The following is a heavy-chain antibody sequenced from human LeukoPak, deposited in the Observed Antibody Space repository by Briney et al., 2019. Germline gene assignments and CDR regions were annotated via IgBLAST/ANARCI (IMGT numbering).Heavy chain of an antibody. CDR2: ISGSGGST. Sequence: QPGGSLRLSCAASGFTFSSYAMSWVRQAPGKGLEWVSAISGSGGSTYYADSVKGRFTISRDNSKNRLYLQMNSLRAEDTAVYYSAKDLGYYDFWSGYYTVDVDYWGQGTLVTVSS. CDR3: AKDLGYYDFWSGYYTVDVDY. CDR1: GFTFSSYA. V-gene: IGHV3-23*01. J-gene: IGHJ4*02. D-gene: IGHD3-3*01.